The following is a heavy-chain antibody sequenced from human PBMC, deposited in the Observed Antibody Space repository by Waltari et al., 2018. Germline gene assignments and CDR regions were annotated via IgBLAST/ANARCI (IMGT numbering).Heavy chain of an antibody. CDR1: GGSITTNRHY. CDR3: ATYIGASVGTAAFDV. CDR2: ISYNGAT. J-gene: IGHJ3*01. D-gene: IGHD5-12*01. V-gene: IGHV4-39*01. Sequence: QLQLQESGPGLVKPSETLALTCSVSGGSITTNRHYWGWIRQPPGQGLEWIGTISYNGATYSGPSLRGRLTLARDTAMNQLSLKLGSVTAADTAVYYCATYIGASVGTAAFDVWGQGTVVTVSS.